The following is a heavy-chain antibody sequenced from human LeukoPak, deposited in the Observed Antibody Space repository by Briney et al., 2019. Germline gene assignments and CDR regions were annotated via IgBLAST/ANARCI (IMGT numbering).Heavy chain of an antibody. V-gene: IGHV3-21*01. CDR2: ISRSSSYI. J-gene: IGHJ4*02. D-gene: IGHD4-17*01. Sequence: GGSLRLSCAASGFTFSSYNMKWVRQAPGKGLEWVSSISRSSSYIYYADSVKGRFTISRDNAMNSLYLQMNSLRAEDTAVYFCASGFGDYDFCFGHWGQGTLVTVSS. CDR3: ASGFGDYDFCFGH. CDR1: GFTFSSYN.